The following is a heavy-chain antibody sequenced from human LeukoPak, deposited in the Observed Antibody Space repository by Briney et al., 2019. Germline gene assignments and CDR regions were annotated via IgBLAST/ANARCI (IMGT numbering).Heavy chain of an antibody. V-gene: IGHV4-39*07. J-gene: IGHJ4*02. CDR2: VYYSGTT. CDR1: GGSITRSTNY. Sequence: PSETLSLTCSVSGGSITRSTNYWGWIRQPPGKGLEWIGNVYYSGTTYYNSSIQSRVTLLVDTSKNQSSLKLDSVTAADTAVYYCARDGRYYYDSSGYWGQGTLVTVSS. D-gene: IGHD3-22*01. CDR3: ARDGRYYYDSSGY.